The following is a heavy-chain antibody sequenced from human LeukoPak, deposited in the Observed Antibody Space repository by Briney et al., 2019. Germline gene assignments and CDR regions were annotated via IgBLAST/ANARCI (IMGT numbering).Heavy chain of an antibody. CDR3: ARDNPYCGGDCYTDY. D-gene: IGHD2-21*02. Sequence: GGSLRLSCAASGFTFSSYWMSWVRQAPGKGLEWVANIKQDGSEKYYVDSVKGRFTIPRDNAKNSLYLQMNSLRAEDTAVYYCARDNPYCGGDCYTDYWGQGTLVTVSS. CDR1: GFTFSSYW. CDR2: IKQDGSEK. V-gene: IGHV3-7*01. J-gene: IGHJ4*02.